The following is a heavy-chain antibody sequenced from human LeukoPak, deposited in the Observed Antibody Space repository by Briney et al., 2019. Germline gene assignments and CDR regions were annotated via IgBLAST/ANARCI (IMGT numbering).Heavy chain of an antibody. Sequence: PGGPLRLSCAASGFTFTTYWMSWVRQAPGKGLEWVAKISPDGSEKYYVDSVKGRFTISRDNAKNSLDLQMSSLRADDTAVYYCARGGSSRFDQWGQGTLVTVSS. CDR1: GFTFTTYW. CDR2: ISPDGSEK. V-gene: IGHV3-7*04. D-gene: IGHD6-13*01. J-gene: IGHJ4*02. CDR3: ARGGSSRFDQ.